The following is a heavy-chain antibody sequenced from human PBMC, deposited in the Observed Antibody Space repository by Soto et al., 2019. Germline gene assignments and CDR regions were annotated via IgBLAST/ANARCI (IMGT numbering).Heavy chain of an antibody. V-gene: IGHV1-2*02. CDR2: INAHSGGT. J-gene: IGHJ5*02. D-gene: IGHD6-6*01. CDR1: GFSFTGYY. Sequence: SVKVSCKASGFSFTGYYIHWLRQAPGQGLEWMGWINAHSGGTEYAQKFQGRVTLTRDTSIATAYLTLTSLTSDDTALYYCAKDLTRQLAYWLDPWGQGTQVTSPQ. CDR3: AKDLTRQLAYWLDP.